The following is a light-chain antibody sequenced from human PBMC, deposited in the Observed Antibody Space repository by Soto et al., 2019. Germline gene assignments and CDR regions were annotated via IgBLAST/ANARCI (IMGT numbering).Light chain of an antibody. J-gene: IGLJ3*02. CDR3: QSNYAGQRRVV. CDR1: SSNIGAGYD. CDR2: RNN. Sequence: QAVVTQPPSVSGAPGQTVTMSCTGSSSNIGAGYDVHWYQQIPGKAPKLLIYRNNNRPSGVPGRFSGSKSDTSASLAITGLQAEDEADYYCQSNYAGQRRVVFGGGTKLTVL. V-gene: IGLV1-40*01.